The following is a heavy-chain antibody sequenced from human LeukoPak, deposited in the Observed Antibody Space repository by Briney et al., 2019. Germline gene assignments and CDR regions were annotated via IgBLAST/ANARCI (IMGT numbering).Heavy chain of an antibody. CDR3: ALLAFYYDSSGQDAFDI. CDR1: GSTFSYYS. Sequence: GGSLRLSCAASGSTFSYYSMNWVRQAPGKGLEWVSSISSTSSYIYYADSVKGRFTISRDNAKNSLFLRMNSLRAEDTAVYYCALLAFYYDSSGQDAFDIWGQGTVVTVSS. CDR2: ISSTSSYI. J-gene: IGHJ3*02. V-gene: IGHV3-21*01. D-gene: IGHD3-22*01.